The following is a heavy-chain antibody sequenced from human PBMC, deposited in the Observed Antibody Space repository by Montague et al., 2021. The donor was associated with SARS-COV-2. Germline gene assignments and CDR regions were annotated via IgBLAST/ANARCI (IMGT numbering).Heavy chain of an antibody. CDR1: GFSLSTSGMC. V-gene: IGHV2-70*01. D-gene: IGHD6-19*01. J-gene: IGHJ4*02. CDR3: ARISAWYSSGWSAFDY. Sequence: LALVKPTQTLTLTCTFSGFSLSTSGMCVSWIRQPPGKALEWLALXDWDDDRYHSTSLKTRLTISKDTSKNQVVLTMTNMDPVDTATYYCARISAWYSSGWSAFDYWGQGTLVTVSS. CDR2: XDWDDDR.